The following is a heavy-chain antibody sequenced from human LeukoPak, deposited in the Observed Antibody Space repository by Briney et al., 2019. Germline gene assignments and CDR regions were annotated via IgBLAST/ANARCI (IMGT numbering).Heavy chain of an antibody. J-gene: IGHJ4*02. Sequence: SETLSLTCTVSGYSISSGYYWGWIRQPPGKGLEWIGSIYHSGSTYYNPSLKSRVTISVDTSKNQFSLKLSSVTAADTAVYYCARGYYDSSGQEDYWGQGTLVTVSS. V-gene: IGHV4-38-2*02. CDR2: IYHSGST. D-gene: IGHD3-22*01. CDR1: GYSISSGYY. CDR3: ARGYYDSSGQEDY.